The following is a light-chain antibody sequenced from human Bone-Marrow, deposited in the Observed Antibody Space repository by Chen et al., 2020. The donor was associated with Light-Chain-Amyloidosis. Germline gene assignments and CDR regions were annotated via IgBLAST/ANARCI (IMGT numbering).Light chain of an antibody. J-gene: IGLJ3*02. Sequence: LLLTQPHSASESPCKTVIIPCPRSSGSIATNYVQWYQQRPGSSPTTVIFEDDHRPSGVPDRFSGSIDRSSNSASLTISGLKTEDEADYYCQSYQGSGQGVFGGGTKLTVL. CDR1: SGSIATNY. CDR3: QSYQGSGQGV. CDR2: EDD. V-gene: IGLV6-57*01.